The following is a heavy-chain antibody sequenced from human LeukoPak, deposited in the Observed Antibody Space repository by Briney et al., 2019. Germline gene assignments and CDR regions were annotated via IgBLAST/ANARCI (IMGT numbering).Heavy chain of an antibody. CDR3: ARGGITIFGVVSYMDV. V-gene: IGHV3-20*04. Sequence: GGSLRLSCAASGLTFDDYGMSWVRQAPGKGLEWVSGINWNGGSTGYADSVKGRFTISRDNAKNSLYLQMNSLRAEDTALYYCARGGITIFGVVSYMDVWGKGTTVTVSS. J-gene: IGHJ6*03. CDR1: GLTFDDYG. D-gene: IGHD3-3*01. CDR2: INWNGGST.